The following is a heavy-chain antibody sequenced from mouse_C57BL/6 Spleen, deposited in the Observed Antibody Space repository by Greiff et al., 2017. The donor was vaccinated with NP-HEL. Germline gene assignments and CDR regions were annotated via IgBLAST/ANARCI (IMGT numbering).Heavy chain of an antibody. D-gene: IGHD4-1*01. CDR1: GFTFSDYG. Sequence: EVKLMESGGGLVKPGGSLKLSCAASGFTFSDYGMHWVRQAPEKGLEWVAYISSGSSTIYYADTVKGRFTTSRDNAKNTLFLQMTSLRSEDTAMYYCARSPLNWDPYWYFDVWGTGTTVTVSS. CDR3: ARSPLNWDPYWYFDV. CDR2: ISSGSSTI. J-gene: IGHJ1*03. V-gene: IGHV5-17*01.